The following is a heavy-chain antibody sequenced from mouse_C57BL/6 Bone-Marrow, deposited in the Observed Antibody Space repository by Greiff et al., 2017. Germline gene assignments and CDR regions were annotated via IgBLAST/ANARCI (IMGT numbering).Heavy chain of an antibody. CDR3: AREGGWFAY. CDR2: ISSGGSYT. J-gene: IGHJ3*01. Sequence: EVMLVESGGDLVKPGGSLKLSCAASGFTFSSYGMSWVRQTPDKRLEWVATISSGGSYTYYPDSVKGRFTISRDNATNTLYLQMSSLKSEDTAMYYCAREGGWFAYWGQGTLVTVSA. V-gene: IGHV5-6*01. CDR1: GFTFSSYG.